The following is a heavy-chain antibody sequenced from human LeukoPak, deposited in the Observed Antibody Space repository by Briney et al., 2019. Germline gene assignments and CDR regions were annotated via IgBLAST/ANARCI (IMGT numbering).Heavy chain of an antibody. J-gene: IGHJ3*02. CDR3: ARDSYYDTSGYFNDTFDM. CDR2: ISDSGDT. V-gene: IGHV4-59*01. CDR1: GVSISSYY. D-gene: IGHD3-22*01. Sequence: SETLSLTCTVSGVSISSYYWSWIRQPPGKGLEWIGHISDSGDTNYNPSLKSRVTISVDTSKKQFSLKLSSVTTADTAVYYCARDSYYDTSGYFNDTFDMWGQRTLVTVSS.